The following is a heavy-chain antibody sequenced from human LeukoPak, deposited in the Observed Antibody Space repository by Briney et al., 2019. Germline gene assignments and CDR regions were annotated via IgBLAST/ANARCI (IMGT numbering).Heavy chain of an antibody. CDR3: ARVVSYYDSSGYHYYFDY. Sequence: SETLSLTCTVSGGSISSYYWSWIRQPPGKGLEWIGYIYYSGSTNYNPSLKSRVTISVDTSKNQFSLKLSSVTAADTAVYYCARVVSYYDSSGYHYYFDYWGQATLVTVSS. D-gene: IGHD3-22*01. CDR1: GGSISSYY. V-gene: IGHV4-59*01. J-gene: IGHJ4*02. CDR2: IYYSGST.